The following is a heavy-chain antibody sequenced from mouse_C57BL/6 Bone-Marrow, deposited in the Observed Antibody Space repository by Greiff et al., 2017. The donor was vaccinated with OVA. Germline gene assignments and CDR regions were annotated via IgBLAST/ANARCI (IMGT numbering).Heavy chain of an antibody. CDR1: GFTFSDYY. CDR3: GRHWDDGSSYRAMDY. V-gene: IGHV5-12*01. CDR2: ISNGGGST. J-gene: IGHJ4*01. Sequence: EVQVVESGGGLVQPGGSLKLSCAASGFTFSDYYMYWVRQTPEKRLEWVAYISNGGGSTYYPDTVKGRFTISRDNAKNTLYLQMSRLKSEDTAMYYCGRHWDDGSSYRAMDYWGQGTSVTVSS. D-gene: IGHD1-1*01.